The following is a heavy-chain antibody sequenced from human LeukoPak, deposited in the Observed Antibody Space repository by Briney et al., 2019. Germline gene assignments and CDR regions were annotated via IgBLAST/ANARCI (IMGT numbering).Heavy chain of an antibody. Sequence: SETLSLTCTVSGGSISSSSYYWGWIRQPPGKGLEWIGSIYYGGRTYYKPSLKSRVTISVDTSKNQFSLKLSSVTAADTAVYYCARGIAAGWFDPWGQGTLVTVSS. D-gene: IGHD6-25*01. CDR2: IYYGGRT. CDR3: ARGIAAGWFDP. V-gene: IGHV4-39*07. CDR1: GGSISSSSYY. J-gene: IGHJ5*02.